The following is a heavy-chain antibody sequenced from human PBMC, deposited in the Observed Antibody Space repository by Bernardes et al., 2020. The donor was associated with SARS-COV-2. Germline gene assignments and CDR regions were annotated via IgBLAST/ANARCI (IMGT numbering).Heavy chain of an antibody. CDR2: LSNSGDKT. D-gene: IGHD2-2*01. Sequence: GGSLRLSCAASGFTFSNYAMNWVRQAPGKGLEWISSLSNSGDKTYYAENVKGRFTISRDNSKKMLDLQMDSLRVDDTAIYFCAKAPERVVVVVPAPARFYYGMDVWGQGTTVTVSS. V-gene: IGHV3-23*01. CDR3: AKAPERVVVVVPAPARFYYGMDV. CDR1: GFTFSNYA. J-gene: IGHJ6*02.